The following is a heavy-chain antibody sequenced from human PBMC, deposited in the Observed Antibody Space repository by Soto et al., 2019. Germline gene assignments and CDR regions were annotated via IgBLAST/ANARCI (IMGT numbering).Heavy chain of an antibody. D-gene: IGHD2-21*02. Sequence: QVQLVESGGGVVQPGRSLRLSCAASGFTFSSYGMHWVRQAPGKGLEWVAVIWYDGSNKYYADSVKGRFTISRDNSKNRLYLQMNSLRAEDTAVYYCARERGVVVVTADAFDIWGQGTMVTVSS. V-gene: IGHV3-33*01. CDR3: ARERGVVVVTADAFDI. CDR1: GFTFSSYG. CDR2: IWYDGSNK. J-gene: IGHJ3*02.